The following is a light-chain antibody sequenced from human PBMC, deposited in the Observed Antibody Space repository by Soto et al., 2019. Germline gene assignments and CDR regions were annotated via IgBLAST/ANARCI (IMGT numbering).Light chain of an antibody. J-gene: IGLJ1*01. CDR1: SSGIRDYNY. Sequence: ALTQPASVSGSPGQSITISCTGTSSGIRDYNYVSWYQQLPGNAPKLIMYEVSNRPSGISNRFSGSKSGNTAPLTISGLQAEDEADYYCSSKSPDFFGTGTKVTVL. CDR3: SSKSPDF. V-gene: IGLV2-14*01. CDR2: EVS.